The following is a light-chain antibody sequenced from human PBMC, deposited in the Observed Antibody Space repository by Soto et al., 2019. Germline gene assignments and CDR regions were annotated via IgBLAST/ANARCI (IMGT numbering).Light chain of an antibody. CDR1: TSNIGSNY. CDR2: MNN. V-gene: IGLV1-47*01. J-gene: IGLJ2*01. Sequence: QSVLTQPPSASGTPGQRVTISCSGSTSNIGSNYVYWYQQLPGTAPKLLIYMNNQRPSGVPDRFSGSKSGTSASLAISGLRSEDEADYYCAAWDDSLSGRVFGGGTKETVL. CDR3: AAWDDSLSGRV.